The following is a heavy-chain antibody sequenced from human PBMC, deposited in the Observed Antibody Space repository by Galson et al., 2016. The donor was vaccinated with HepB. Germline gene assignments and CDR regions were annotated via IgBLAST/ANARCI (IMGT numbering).Heavy chain of an antibody. CDR1: GYTFTGHY. J-gene: IGHJ4*02. V-gene: IGHV1-2*02. Sequence: SVKVSCKASGYTFTGHYIHWVRQAPGQGLEWMGWINPNSGGTTFAVKFQGRVTVTRDTSTSIAYMEFSRLRSDDTAVYFCARAGLRYFDWFSPYYFNYWGQGTLVTVSS. CDR3: ARAGLRYFDWFSPYYFNY. D-gene: IGHD3-9*01. CDR2: INPNSGGT.